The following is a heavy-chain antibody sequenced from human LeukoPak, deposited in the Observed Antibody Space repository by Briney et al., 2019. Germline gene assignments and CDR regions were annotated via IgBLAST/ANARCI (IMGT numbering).Heavy chain of an antibody. CDR2: INHSGST. CDR1: GGSFSGYY. CDR3: ARDGGSYYPYYYYYYMDV. V-gene: IGHV4-34*01. D-gene: IGHD1-26*01. Sequence: MASETLSLTCAVYGGSFSGYYWSWIRQPPGKGLEWIGEINHSGSTNYNPSLKSRVTISVDTSKNQFSLKLSSVTAADTAVYYCARDGGSYYPYYYYYYMDVWGKGTTVTVSS. J-gene: IGHJ6*03.